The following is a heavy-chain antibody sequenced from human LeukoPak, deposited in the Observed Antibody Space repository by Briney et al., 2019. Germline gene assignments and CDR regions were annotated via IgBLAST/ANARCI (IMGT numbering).Heavy chain of an antibody. J-gene: IGHJ4*02. V-gene: IGHV3-9*01. CDR2: ISWNSGSI. D-gene: IGHD4-17*01. CDR3: AKGGDYGDYDY. Sequence: GRSLRLSCAASGFTFDDYAMHWVRQAPGKGLEWVSGISWNSGSIGYADSVEGRFTISRDNAKNSLYLQMNSLRAEDTALYYCAKGGDYGDYDYWGQGTLVTVSS. CDR1: GFTFDDYA.